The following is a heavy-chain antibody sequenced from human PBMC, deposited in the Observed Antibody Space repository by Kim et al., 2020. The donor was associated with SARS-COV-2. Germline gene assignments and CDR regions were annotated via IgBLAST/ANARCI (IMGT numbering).Heavy chain of an antibody. J-gene: IGHJ6*02. CDR3: AREERFGELLYDYYYYGMDV. V-gene: IGHV3-66*01. D-gene: IGHD3-10*01. CDR1: GFTVSSNY. CDR2: IYSGGST. Sequence: GGSLRLFCAASGFTVSSNYMSWVRQAPGKGLEWVSVIYSGGSTYYADSVKGRFTISRDNSKNTLYLQMNSLRAEDTAVYYCAREERFGELLYDYYYYGMDVWGQGTTVTVSS.